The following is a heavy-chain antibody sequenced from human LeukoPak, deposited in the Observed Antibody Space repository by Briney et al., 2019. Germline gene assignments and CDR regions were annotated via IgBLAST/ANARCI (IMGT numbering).Heavy chain of an antibody. CDR3: ARARRGSGWSY. Sequence: PSETLSPTCTVSGGSINNGGYYWSWIRQHPGKGLEWIGYIYYSGSSYYNPSLRSRVTISVDTSKNQFLLKLSSVTAADTAVYYCARARRGSGWSYWGQGTLVTVSS. CDR1: GGSINNGGYY. D-gene: IGHD6-19*01. J-gene: IGHJ4*02. CDR2: IYYSGSS. V-gene: IGHV4-31*03.